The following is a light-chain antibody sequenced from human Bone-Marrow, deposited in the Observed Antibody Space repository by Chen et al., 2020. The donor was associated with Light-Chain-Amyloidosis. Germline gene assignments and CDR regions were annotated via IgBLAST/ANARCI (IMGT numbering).Light chain of an antibody. J-gene: IGLJ2*01. CDR1: ILAQHF. V-gene: IGLV3-25*03. CDR2: KDS. Sequence: SYELTQTPSVSVFPGQTARITCSGKILAQHFAYWYQQKPGQAPVAVMFKDSERPSGIPERFSGSSSGTIVTLTISGVQAEDEADYYCQSADTRGVVFGGGTKLIVL. CDR3: QSADTRGVV.